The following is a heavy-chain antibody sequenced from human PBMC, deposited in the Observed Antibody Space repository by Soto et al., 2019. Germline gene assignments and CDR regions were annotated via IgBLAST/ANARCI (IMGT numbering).Heavy chain of an antibody. V-gene: IGHV3-21*06. CDR3: ARDPSEGRVGNWFES. J-gene: IGHJ5*01. CDR2: ISSSTSYV. CDR1: GFTFSRYG. Sequence: EVQLVESGGGLVKPGGSLRLSCAASGFTFSRYGMNWLRQAPGKGLEWVASISSSTSYVYYADSVKGRFSTSRDNATNILYLEMYALRTEDTAVYYCARDPSEGRVGNWFESWGQGTLVTVSS. D-gene: IGHD2-2*01.